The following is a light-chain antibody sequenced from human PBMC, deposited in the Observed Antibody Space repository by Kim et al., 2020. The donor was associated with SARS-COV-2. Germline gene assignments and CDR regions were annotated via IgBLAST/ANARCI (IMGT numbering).Light chain of an antibody. Sequence: DIQMTQSPSSLSASVGDRVTITCRASQGISNYLAWYQQKPGKVPKLLIYAASTLQSGVPSRFSGSGSGTDFTLTISSLQPEDVATYYCQKYNRGTFGGGTKVYI. CDR1: QGISNY. V-gene: IGKV1-27*01. CDR2: AAS. CDR3: QKYNRGT. J-gene: IGKJ4*01.